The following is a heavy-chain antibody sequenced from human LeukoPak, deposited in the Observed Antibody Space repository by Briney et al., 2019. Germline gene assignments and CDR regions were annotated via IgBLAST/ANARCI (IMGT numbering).Heavy chain of an antibody. D-gene: IGHD2-2*01. V-gene: IGHV4-59*01. CDR2: IYYSGST. CDR3: ARVVGFCSSTSCPYYYYYMDV. J-gene: IGHJ6*03. Sequence: SETLSLTCTVSGGSISSYYWSWIRQPPGKGLEWIGYIYYSGSTNYNPSLKSRVTISVDTSKNQFSLKLSSVTAEDTAVYYCARVVGFCSSTSCPYYYYYMDVWGKGTTVTVSS. CDR1: GGSISSYY.